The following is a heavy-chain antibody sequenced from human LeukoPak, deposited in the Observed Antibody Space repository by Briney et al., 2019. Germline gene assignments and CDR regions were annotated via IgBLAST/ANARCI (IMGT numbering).Heavy chain of an antibody. D-gene: IGHD1-26*01. CDR1: GFTFINYA. CDR3: AREVGHFDI. J-gene: IGHJ3*02. Sequence: PRGCLRPSCSGSGFTFINYAITWVRPGPGKGLEWVSVISGRGDSTYYADSVEGRFTISRDNSKNTLYLQIRSLRAEDTAVYYCAREVGHFDIWGQGTKVSVSS. V-gene: IGHV3-23*01. CDR2: ISGRGDST.